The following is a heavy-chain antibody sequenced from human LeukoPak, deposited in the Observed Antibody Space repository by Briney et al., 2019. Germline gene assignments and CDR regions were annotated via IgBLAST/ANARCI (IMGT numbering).Heavy chain of an antibody. CDR3: AKIIVAAGTNY. J-gene: IGHJ4*02. CDR1: GFAFNTYG. Sequence: GGSLRLSCAASGFAFNTYGMSWVRQAPGKGLEWVSAISGNGGTTYYADSVKGRFTISRDNSKNTLYLQMSSVRAEDTALYYCAKIIVAAGTNYWGQGTLVTVSS. D-gene: IGHD6-13*01. CDR2: ISGNGGTT. V-gene: IGHV3-23*01.